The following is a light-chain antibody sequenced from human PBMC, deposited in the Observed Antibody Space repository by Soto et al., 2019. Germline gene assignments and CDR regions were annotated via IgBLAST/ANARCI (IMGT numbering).Light chain of an antibody. Sequence: QSALTQPPSASGTPGQRVTISCSGSSSNIGSNTVNWYQQLPGTAPKLLIYSNNQRPSGVPDRFSGSKSGISASLAISGLQSEDEADYYCAAWDDSLNASYVFGTGTKVTVL. J-gene: IGLJ1*01. CDR3: AAWDDSLNASYV. V-gene: IGLV1-44*01. CDR1: SSNIGSNT. CDR2: SNN.